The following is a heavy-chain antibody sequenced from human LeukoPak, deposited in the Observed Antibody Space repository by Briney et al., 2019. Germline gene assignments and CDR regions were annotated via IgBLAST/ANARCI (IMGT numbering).Heavy chain of an antibody. Sequence: SETLSLTCTVSGVSISNYYWSWIRQPAGKGLEWIGRIYSSGSTNYSPSLKSRVTISVDTSKNQFSLKLNSVTAADTAVYYCARIPVPTVTTIYYYMDVWGKGTTVTVSS. CDR3: ARIPVPTVTTIYYYMDV. J-gene: IGHJ6*03. CDR2: IYSSGST. V-gene: IGHV4-4*07. CDR1: GVSISNYY. D-gene: IGHD4-11*01.